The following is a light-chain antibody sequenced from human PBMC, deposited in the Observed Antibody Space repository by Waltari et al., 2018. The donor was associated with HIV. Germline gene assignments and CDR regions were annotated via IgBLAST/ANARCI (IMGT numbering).Light chain of an antibody. Sequence: QSLLTQPPSASGAPGQRVTSPCSGSSANIANNVYRYQQLPGTAPKVLIYRDNQRPSGVPDRFSGSRSCTSASLDVSGLRSDEEANYICAAWDDILSCWVFGGGTKLTVL. V-gene: IGLV1-47*01. CDR3: AAWDDILSCWV. CDR2: RDN. J-gene: IGLJ3*02. CDR1: SANIANN.